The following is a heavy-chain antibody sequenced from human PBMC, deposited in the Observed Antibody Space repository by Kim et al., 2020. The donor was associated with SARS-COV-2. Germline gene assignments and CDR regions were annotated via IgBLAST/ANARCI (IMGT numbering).Heavy chain of an antibody. Sequence: GGSLRLSCAASGFTFSSYDIHWARQPTGKGVEWVSAIDTDGKTYYPGSVKGRFTISRENAKNSVYLQMNSLSAGDTAVYYCVRGAVTGTYGMDVWGLGTTVTVSS. V-gene: IGHV3-13*04. J-gene: IGHJ6*02. CDR2: IDTDGKT. CDR3: VRGAVTGTYGMDV. D-gene: IGHD6-19*01. CDR1: GFTFSSYD.